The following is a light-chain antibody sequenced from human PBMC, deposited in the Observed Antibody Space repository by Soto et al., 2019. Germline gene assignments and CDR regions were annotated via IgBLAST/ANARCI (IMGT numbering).Light chain of an antibody. V-gene: IGLV1-47*01. CDR2: RNN. Sequence: QPVLTQPPSASGTPGQRVTISCSGSSSNIGSNYVYWYQQLPGTAPRLLIYRNNQRPSGVPDRFSGSKSGTSASLAISGLRSEDEADYYCAAWDDSLSGHVVFGVGTKLTVL. CDR3: AAWDDSLSGHVV. CDR1: SSNIGSNY. J-gene: IGLJ2*01.